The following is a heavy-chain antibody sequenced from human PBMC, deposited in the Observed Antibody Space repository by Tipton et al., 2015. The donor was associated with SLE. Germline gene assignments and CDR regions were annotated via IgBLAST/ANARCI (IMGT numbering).Heavy chain of an antibody. Sequence: LRLSCAVYGGSFSGYYWSWIRQPPGKGLEWIGEINHSGSTNYNPSLKSRVTISVDTSKNQFSLKVSSVTAADTAVYYCARGELGIRTFDYWGQGSLFTVSS. CDR1: GGSFSGYY. CDR3: ARGELGIRTFDY. V-gene: IGHV4-34*01. CDR2: INHSGST. D-gene: IGHD7-27*01. J-gene: IGHJ4*02.